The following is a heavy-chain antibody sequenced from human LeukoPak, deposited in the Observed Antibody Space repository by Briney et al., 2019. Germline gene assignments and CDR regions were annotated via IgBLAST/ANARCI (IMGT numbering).Heavy chain of an antibody. V-gene: IGHV4-34*01. CDR2: ISHSGNI. CDR3: ARGDYGNQRSNNWFDP. J-gene: IGHJ5*02. D-gene: IGHD4-11*01. Sequence: SETLSLTCAVYGESFRAYYRTWLRQPPGKGLEWIGEISHSGNINYNPSLKSRVTISVDTSKNQFSLRLSSVTAADTAVYYCARGDYGNQRSNNWFDPWGQGTLVTVSS. CDR1: GESFRAYY.